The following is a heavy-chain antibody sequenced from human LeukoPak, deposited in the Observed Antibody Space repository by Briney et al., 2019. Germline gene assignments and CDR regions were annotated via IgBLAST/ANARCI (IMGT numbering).Heavy chain of an antibody. J-gene: IGHJ4*02. CDR1: GGSISSSSYY. CDR3: ANMVRGAIPLY. Sequence: SETLSLTCTVSGGSISSSSYYWGWIRQPPGKGLEWIGSIYYSGSTYYNPSLKSRVTISVDTSKNQFSLKLSSVTAADTAVYYCANMVRGAIPLYWGQGTLSPSPQ. D-gene: IGHD3-10*01. CDR2: IYYSGST. V-gene: IGHV4-39*01.